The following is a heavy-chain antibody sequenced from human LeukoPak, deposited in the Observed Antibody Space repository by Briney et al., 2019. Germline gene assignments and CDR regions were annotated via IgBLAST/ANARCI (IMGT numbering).Heavy chain of an antibody. Sequence: ASVKVSCKASGYTFTSYGISWVRQAPGQGLEWMGWISAYNGNTNYAQKLQGRVTMTTDTSTSTAYMELGSLRSDDTAVYYCARDSNWHYVYYYYYGMDVWGQGTTVTVSS. V-gene: IGHV1-18*01. CDR1: GYTFTSYG. J-gene: IGHJ6*02. D-gene: IGHD1-7*01. CDR3: ARDSNWHYVYYYYYGMDV. CDR2: ISAYNGNT.